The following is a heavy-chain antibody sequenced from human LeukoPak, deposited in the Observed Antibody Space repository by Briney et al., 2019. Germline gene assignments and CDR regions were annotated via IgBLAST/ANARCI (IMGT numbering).Heavy chain of an antibody. D-gene: IGHD4-17*01. CDR2: IIPIFGTA. J-gene: IGHJ5*02. CDR1: GGTFNSYA. Sequence: GASVKVSCKASGGTFNSYAISWVRQAPGQGLEWMGRIIPIFGTANYAQKFQGRVTITTDESTSTAYMELSSLRSEDTAVYYCARDPPLGYGDYALRFDPWGQGTLVTVSS. V-gene: IGHV1-69*05. CDR3: ARDPPLGYGDYALRFDP.